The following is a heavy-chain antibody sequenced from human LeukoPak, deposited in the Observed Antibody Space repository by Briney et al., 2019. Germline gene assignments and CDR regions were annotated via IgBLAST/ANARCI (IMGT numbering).Heavy chain of an antibody. V-gene: IGHV3-30*01. CDR2: ISYDGSND. CDR3: ARDVGGSYLDS. CDR1: GFTFTNYA. J-gene: IGHJ4*02. D-gene: IGHD1-26*01. Sequence: PGGSLRLSCAASGFTFTNYAMHWVRQAPGKGLEWVALISYDGSNDYYADSVKGRFTISRDNSKHTLYLQMNSLRAEDTAVYYCARDVGGSYLDSWGQGTLVTVSS.